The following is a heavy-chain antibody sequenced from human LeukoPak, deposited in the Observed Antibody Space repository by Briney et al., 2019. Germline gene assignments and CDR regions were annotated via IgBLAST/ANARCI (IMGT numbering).Heavy chain of an antibody. CDR3: ARDRGGRLLWFGEYNWFDP. CDR2: IYHSGST. CDR1: GYSISSGYY. Sequence: PSETLSLTCAVSGYSISSGYYWGWIRQPPGKGLEWIGSIYHSGSTYYNPSLKSRVTISVDTSKNQFSLKLSSVTAADTAVYYYARDRGGRLLWFGEYNWFDPWGQGTLVTVSS. J-gene: IGHJ5*02. V-gene: IGHV4-38-2*02. D-gene: IGHD3-10*01.